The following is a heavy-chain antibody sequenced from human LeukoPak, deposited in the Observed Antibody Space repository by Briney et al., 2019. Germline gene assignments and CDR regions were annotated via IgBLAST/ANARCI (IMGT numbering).Heavy chain of an antibody. CDR1: GYSISSGYY. J-gene: IGHJ4*02. V-gene: IGHV4-38-2*02. CDR2: IYHSGST. CDR3: ARDYNTVTTYYFGY. Sequence: SETLSLTCTVSGYSISSGYYWGWIRQPPGKGLEWIGSIYHSGSTYYNPSLKSRVTISVDTSKNQFSLKLSSVTAADTAVYYCARDYNTVTTYYFGYWGQGTLVTVSS. D-gene: IGHD4-11*01.